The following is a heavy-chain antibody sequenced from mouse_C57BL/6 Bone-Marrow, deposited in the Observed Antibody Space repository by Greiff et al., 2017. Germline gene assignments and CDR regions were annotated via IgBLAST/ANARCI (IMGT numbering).Heavy chain of an antibody. Sequence: VQLQQSGPELVKPGASVKLSCKASGYAFSSSWMNWVKQRPGKGLEWIGLIYPGDGDTNYNGKFKGKATLTADKSSSTAYMQLSSLTSEDSAVYFCASMVTSCDFDGWGTGTTVTVSS. CDR3: ASMVTSCDFDG. CDR1: GYAFSSSW. J-gene: IGHJ1*03. D-gene: IGHD2-2*01. V-gene: IGHV1-82*01. CDR2: IYPGDGDT.